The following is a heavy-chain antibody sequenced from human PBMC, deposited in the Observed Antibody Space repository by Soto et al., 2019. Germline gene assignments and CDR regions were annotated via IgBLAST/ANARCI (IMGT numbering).Heavy chain of an antibody. Sequence: SVKVSCKASGGTFSSYAISWVRQAPGQGLEWMGGIIPIFGTANYAQKFQGRVTITADESTSTAYLELSSLRSEDTAVYYFARIIIAAQTLLRIYYYGMDVWGQGTTVTVSS. D-gene: IGHD6-6*01. J-gene: IGHJ6*02. CDR3: ARIIIAAQTLLRIYYYGMDV. V-gene: IGHV1-69*13. CDR1: GGTFSSYA. CDR2: IIPIFGTA.